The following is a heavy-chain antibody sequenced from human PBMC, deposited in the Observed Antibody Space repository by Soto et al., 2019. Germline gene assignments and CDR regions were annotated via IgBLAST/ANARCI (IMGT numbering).Heavy chain of an antibody. CDR3: ASALGGY. D-gene: IGHD3-16*01. CDR1: GGSFSGFY. J-gene: IGHJ4*02. CDR2: INHSGST. Sequence: ETLSLTCAVYGGSFSGFYWSWIRQPPGEGLEWIGEINHSGSTNYNPSLESRVTISVDTSKNQFSLKVTSVTAADTAVYYCASALGGYWGRGILVTVSS. V-gene: IGHV4-34*01.